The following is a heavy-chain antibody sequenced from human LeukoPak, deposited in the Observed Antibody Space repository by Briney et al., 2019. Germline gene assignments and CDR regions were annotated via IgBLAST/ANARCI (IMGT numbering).Heavy chain of an antibody. Sequence: SETLSLTCSVSGDSISTSSYYWGWIRQPPGKGLEWIGTIYYSGSTYYNPSLTSRVTISVDTSKNQFSLKLSSVTAADTAVYYCARVNREMATITPWGQGTLVTVSS. V-gene: IGHV4-39*01. CDR1: GDSISTSSYY. D-gene: IGHD5-24*01. CDR3: ARVNREMATITP. J-gene: IGHJ4*02. CDR2: IYYSGST.